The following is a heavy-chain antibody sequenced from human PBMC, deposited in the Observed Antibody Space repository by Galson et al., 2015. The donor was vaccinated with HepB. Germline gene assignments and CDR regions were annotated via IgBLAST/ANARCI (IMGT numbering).Heavy chain of an antibody. V-gene: IGHV1-18*04. D-gene: IGHD2-15*01. CDR1: GYTFTNYG. Sequence: SVKVSCKASGYTFTNYGISWVRQAPGQGLEWMGWISTYNGNTNHAQKLQGRVTMTTDTSTSTAYMELRSLRSDDTAVYYCARKGVYCSGGSCLCYGMDVWGQGTTVTVSS. CDR2: ISTYNGNT. J-gene: IGHJ6*02. CDR3: ARKGVYCSGGSCLCYGMDV.